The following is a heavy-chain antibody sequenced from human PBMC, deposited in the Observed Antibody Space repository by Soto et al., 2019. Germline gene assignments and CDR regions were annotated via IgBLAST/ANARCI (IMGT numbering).Heavy chain of an antibody. J-gene: IGHJ1*01. CDR1: GFTFSSYS. CDR3: ARDPAEGYLGRTEYFQH. Sequence: EVQLVESGGGLVKPGGSLRLSCAASGFTFSSYSMNWVRQAPGKGLEWVSSISSSSSYIYYADSVKGRFTISRDNAKNSLYLQMNSLRAEDTAVYYCARDPAEGYLGRTEYFQHWGQGTLVTVSS. CDR2: ISSSSSYI. D-gene: IGHD5-18*01. V-gene: IGHV3-21*01.